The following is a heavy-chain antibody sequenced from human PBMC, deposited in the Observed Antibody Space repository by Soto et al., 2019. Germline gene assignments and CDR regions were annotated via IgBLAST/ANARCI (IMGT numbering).Heavy chain of an antibody. CDR2: ISSGSGTI. J-gene: IGHJ4*02. D-gene: IGHD3-10*01. CDR3: ARGRYGSGTSPYIDS. CDR1: GFSFSICV. Sequence: GGSLRLSCAASGFSFSICVMNWVRQAPGKGLEWISYISSGSGTIYYADSVKGRFTVSRDNAKNSLYLQRNNLRDEDTAVYYCARGRYGSGTSPYIDSWGQGTLVTVSS. V-gene: IGHV3-48*02.